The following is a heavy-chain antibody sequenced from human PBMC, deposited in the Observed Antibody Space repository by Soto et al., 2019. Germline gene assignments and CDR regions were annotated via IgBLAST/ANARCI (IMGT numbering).Heavy chain of an antibody. J-gene: IGHJ6*02. CDR3: ARGAGTTVTTDYSLSYYYGMDV. Sequence: WETLSLTCAVYGGSFSGYYWSWIRQPPGKGLEWIGEINHSGSTNYNPSLKSRVTISVDTSKNQFSLKLSSVTAADTAVYYCARGAGTTVTTDYSLSYYYGMDVWGQGTTVTVSS. V-gene: IGHV4-34*01. D-gene: IGHD4-17*01. CDR1: GGSFSGYY. CDR2: INHSGST.